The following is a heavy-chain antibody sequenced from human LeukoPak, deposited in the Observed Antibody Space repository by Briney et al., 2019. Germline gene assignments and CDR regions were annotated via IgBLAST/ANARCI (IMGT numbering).Heavy chain of an antibody. D-gene: IGHD1-26*01. J-gene: IGHJ4*02. V-gene: IGHV4-39*01. Sequence: PSETLSLTCAVYGGSFSSYYWGWIRQPPGKGLEWIGSIYYSGSTYYNPSLKSRVTMSVDTSKNQFSLKLSSVTAADTAVYYCARQGGSYYVFDYWGQGTLVTVSS. CDR3: ARQGGSYYVFDY. CDR1: GGSFSSYY. CDR2: IYYSGST.